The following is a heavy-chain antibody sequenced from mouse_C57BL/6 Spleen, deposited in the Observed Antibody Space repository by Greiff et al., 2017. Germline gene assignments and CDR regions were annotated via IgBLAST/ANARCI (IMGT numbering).Heavy chain of an antibody. V-gene: IGHV14-2*01. CDR1: GFNIKDYY. CDR3: ARGGPTVPFAY. D-gene: IGHD1-1*01. J-gene: IGHJ3*01. CDR2: IDPEDGEP. Sequence: EVKLQESGAELVKPGASVKLSCTASGFNIKDYYMHWVKQRTEQGLEWIGRIDPEDGEPKYAPKFQGKATITADTSYNTAYLQLSSLTSEDTAVYYCARGGPTVPFAYWGQGTLVTVSA.